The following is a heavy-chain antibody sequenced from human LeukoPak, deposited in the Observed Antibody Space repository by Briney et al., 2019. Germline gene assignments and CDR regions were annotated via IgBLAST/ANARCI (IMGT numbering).Heavy chain of an antibody. V-gene: IGHV3-48*01. D-gene: IGHD1-26*01. Sequence: GGSLRLSCAASGFAFSTNSMNWVRQAPGKGLEWISYISSSSRTIYYADSVKGRFTISRDNAKSSLYLQMNSLRGEDTAVYYCARAIKVSGSSYPYFDYWGQGTLVTVSS. CDR1: GFAFSTNS. CDR3: ARAIKVSGSSYPYFDY. J-gene: IGHJ4*02. CDR2: ISSSSRTI.